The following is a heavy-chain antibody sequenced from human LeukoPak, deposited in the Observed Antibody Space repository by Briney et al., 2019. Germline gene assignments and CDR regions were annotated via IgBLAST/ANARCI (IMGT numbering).Heavy chain of an antibody. CDR1: RFTFSSYG. CDR3: AKGDGYSGYDHY. D-gene: IGHD5-12*01. CDR2: IQYDGSNE. J-gene: IGHJ4*02. V-gene: IGHV3-30*02. Sequence: GGSLRLSCAASRFTFSSYGMHWVRQAPGKGLEWVAYIQYDGSNEQYADSVKGRFSISRDSSKNILYLQMNSLRAEDTAVYYCAKGDGYSGYDHYWGQGTLVTVSS.